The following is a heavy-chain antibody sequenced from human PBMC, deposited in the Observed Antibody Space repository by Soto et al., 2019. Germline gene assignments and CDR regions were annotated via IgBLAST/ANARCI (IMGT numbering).Heavy chain of an antibody. Sequence: SETLSLTCAVYGGSFSGYYWSWIRQPPGKGLEWIGEINHSGSTNYNPSLKSRVTISVDTSKNQFSLKLSSVTAADTAVYYCARGFYQVRAARPRGYDYWGQGTLVTVSS. V-gene: IGHV4-34*01. CDR2: INHSGST. J-gene: IGHJ4*02. CDR3: ARGFYQVRAARPRGYDY. D-gene: IGHD6-6*01. CDR1: GGSFSGYY.